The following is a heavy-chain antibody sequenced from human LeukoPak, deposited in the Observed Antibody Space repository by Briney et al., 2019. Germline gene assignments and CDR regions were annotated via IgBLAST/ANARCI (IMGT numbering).Heavy chain of an antibody. D-gene: IGHD6-19*01. Sequence: GGSLRLSCAASGFTFSSYGMPWVRQAPGKGLEWVAVIWYDGSNKYYADSVKGRFTISRDNSKNTLYLQMNSLRAEDTAVYYCAKDPAGSSGWYSSWGQGTLVTVSS. J-gene: IGHJ5*02. CDR1: GFTFSSYG. V-gene: IGHV3-33*06. CDR3: AKDPAGSSGWYSS. CDR2: IWYDGSNK.